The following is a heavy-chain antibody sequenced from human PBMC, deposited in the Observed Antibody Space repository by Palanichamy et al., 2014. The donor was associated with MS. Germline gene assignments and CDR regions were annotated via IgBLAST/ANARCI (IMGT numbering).Heavy chain of an antibody. CDR2: IDPRDSHI. CDR3: ARQASAAAQFDP. Sequence: EVQLVQSGAEVKKPGESLRISCRGSGYSFTSYWISWVRQMPGQGLEWMGRIDPRDSHINYSPSFQGHVTLFVNKSISTAYLQWNTLKASDTAIYYCARQASAAAQFDPWGQGTLVTVSS. V-gene: IGHV5-10-1*03. J-gene: IGHJ5*02. CDR1: GYSFTSYW. D-gene: IGHD6-13*01.